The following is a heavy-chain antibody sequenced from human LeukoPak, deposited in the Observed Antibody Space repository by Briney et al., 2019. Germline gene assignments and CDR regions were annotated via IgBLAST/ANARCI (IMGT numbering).Heavy chain of an antibody. V-gene: IGHV4-39*01. CDR1: GGSINSGTYY. Sequence: SETLSLTCTVSGGSINSGTYYWGGIRQSPGKGLEWIGSIDYSGNTFYNPSLKSRVTMSVDTSKNQFSLQVNSVTAADTAVYYCARHKYSSQNSDGFDIWGQEPVDTVSS. J-gene: IGHJ3*02. D-gene: IGHD2-15*01. CDR3: ARHKYSSQNSDGFDI. CDR2: IDYSGNT.